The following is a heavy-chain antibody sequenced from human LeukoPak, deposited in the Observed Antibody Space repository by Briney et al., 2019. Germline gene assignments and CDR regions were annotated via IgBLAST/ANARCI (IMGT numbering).Heavy chain of an antibody. D-gene: IGHD5-12*01. V-gene: IGHV3-48*01. CDR3: ARDRGGYDFRSGPLRPYFDY. CDR1: GFTFSSYS. Sequence: GGSLRLSRAASGFTFSSYSMNWVRQAPRKGLEWVSYISSSSSTIYYAVSVKGRFTISRDNAKNSLYLQMNSLRAEDTAAYYCARDRGGYDFRSGPLRPYFDYWGQGTLVTVSS. CDR2: ISSSSSTI. J-gene: IGHJ4*02.